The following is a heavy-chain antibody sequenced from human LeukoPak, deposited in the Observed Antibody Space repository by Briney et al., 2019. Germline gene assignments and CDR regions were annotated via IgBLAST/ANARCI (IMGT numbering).Heavy chain of an antibody. CDR1: GFMFSSNW. CDR3: AKEGRSLQTY. CDR2: IKEDGTET. V-gene: IGHV3-7*03. Sequence: GGSLRLSCAASGFMFSSNWMSWVRLALGKGLEWVANIKEDGTETYYVDSVKGRFTISRDNAKNSLYLQMNSLRVEDTAVYYCAKEGRSLQTYWGQGTLVTVSS. J-gene: IGHJ4*02. D-gene: IGHD5-24*01.